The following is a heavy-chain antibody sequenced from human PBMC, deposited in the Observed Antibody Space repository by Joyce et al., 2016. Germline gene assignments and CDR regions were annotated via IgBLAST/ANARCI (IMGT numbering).Heavy chain of an antibody. J-gene: IGHJ6*02. D-gene: IGHD4-17*01. V-gene: IGHV4-61*02. CDR1: GGSIKNSNYY. Sequence: QVQLQESGPGLVKSSQTLSLTCSVSGGSIKNSNYYWSWIRQPAGKGLEWIGRIYTSGSTRYNPSLGSRVTISLDTSNNLFSLQMRSLTAADTAVYYCARGRGLNGDYGGVWGQGTTVTVSS. CDR2: IYTSGST. CDR3: ARGRGLNGDYGGV.